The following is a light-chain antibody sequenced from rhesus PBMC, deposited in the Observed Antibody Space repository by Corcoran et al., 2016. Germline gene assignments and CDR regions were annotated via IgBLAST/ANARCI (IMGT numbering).Light chain of an antibody. V-gene: IGKV3-24*04. J-gene: IGKJ4*01. CDR1: QSVSSY. Sequence: EIVMTQSPATLALSPGERATLSCRASQSVSSYLAWYQQKPGQAPRLLIYGASRRATGIPDRFSGSGSGTEFTLTSSSLEPEDVGVYFCLQSGNWLTFGGGTKVEIK. CDR2: GAS. CDR3: LQSGNWLT.